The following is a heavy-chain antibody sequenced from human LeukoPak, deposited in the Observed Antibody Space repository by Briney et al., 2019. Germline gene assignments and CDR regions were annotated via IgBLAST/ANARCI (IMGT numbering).Heavy chain of an antibody. CDR3: ARIASNYGSGSYYWFDY. J-gene: IGHJ4*02. CDR2: IYTSGST. Sequence: SETLSVTCTVSGGTISSYYWSWIRQPAGKRLEWIGRIYTSGSTNYNPSLKSRVTMSVDTSKNQFSLKLSSVTAADTAVYYCARIASNYGSGSYYWFDYWGQGTLVTVSS. D-gene: IGHD3-10*01. V-gene: IGHV4-4*07. CDR1: GGTISSYY.